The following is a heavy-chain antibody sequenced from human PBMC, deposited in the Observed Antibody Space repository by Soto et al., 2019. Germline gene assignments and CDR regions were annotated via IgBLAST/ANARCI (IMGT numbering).Heavy chain of an antibody. CDR2: ISYDGSNK. Sequence: GGSMRLSCAASGFTFNNYWVHWVRLPPGKGLEWVAVISYDGSNKYYADSVKGRFTISRDNSKNTLYLQMNSLRAEDTAVYYCARGLRLPDYYDSSGYYYVSFAGVYWGQGTLVTVSS. V-gene: IGHV3-30-3*01. CDR1: GFTFNNYW. CDR3: ARGLRLPDYYDSSGYYYVSFAGVY. J-gene: IGHJ4*02. D-gene: IGHD3-22*01.